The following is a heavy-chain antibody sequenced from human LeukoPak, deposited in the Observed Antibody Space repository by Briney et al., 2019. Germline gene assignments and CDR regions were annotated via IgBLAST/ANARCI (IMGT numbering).Heavy chain of an antibody. J-gene: IGHJ4*02. CDR3: ASRLGYCSGGSCYDY. V-gene: IGHV5-10-1*01. CDR2: IDPSDSYT. Sequence: GESLKISCKGSGYSFTSYWISWVRQMPGKGLERMGRIDPSDSYTNYSPSFQGHVTISADKSISTAYLQWSSLKASDTAMYYCASRLGYCSGGSCYDYWGQGTLVTVSS. CDR1: GYSFTSYW. D-gene: IGHD2-15*01.